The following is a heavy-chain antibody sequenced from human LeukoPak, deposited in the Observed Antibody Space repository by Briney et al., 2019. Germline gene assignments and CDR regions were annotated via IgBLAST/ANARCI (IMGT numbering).Heavy chain of an antibody. J-gene: IGHJ4*02. Sequence: PSETLSLTCAVYGGSFSGYYWSWIRQPPGKGLEWIGEINHSGSTNYNPSLKSRVTISVDTSKNQFSLKLSSVTAADTAVYYCARGNVRITMVRGVIHTKQFDYWGQGTLVTVSS. V-gene: IGHV4-34*01. D-gene: IGHD3-10*01. CDR3: ARGNVRITMVRGVIHTKQFDY. CDR1: GGSFSGYY. CDR2: INHSGST.